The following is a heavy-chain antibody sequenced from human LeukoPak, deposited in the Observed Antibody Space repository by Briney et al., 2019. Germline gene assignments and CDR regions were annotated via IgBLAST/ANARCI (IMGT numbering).Heavy chain of an antibody. Sequence: SETLSLTCAVYGGSFSGYYWSWIRQPPGRGLEWIGEINHSGSTNYNPSLKSRVTISVDTSKNQFSLKLSSVTAADTAVYYCASLWPYQLSAFDIWGQGTMVTVSS. CDR1: GGSFSGYY. CDR3: ASLWPYQLSAFDI. V-gene: IGHV4-34*01. D-gene: IGHD2-2*01. J-gene: IGHJ3*02. CDR2: INHSGST.